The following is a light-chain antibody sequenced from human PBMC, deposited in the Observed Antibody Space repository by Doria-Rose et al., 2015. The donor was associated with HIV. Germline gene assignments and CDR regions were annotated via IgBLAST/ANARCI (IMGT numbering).Light chain of an antibody. CDR3: AAWDDSLSGHWV. Sequence: QPGLTQPPSASGTPGQRVAISCSGSSSNIGSNFVNWYQHLPGTAPKLLIYRDNHRPSGVPDRFSGSKSGTSASLAISGLRSEDEADYYCAAWDDSLSGHWVFGGGTKVTVL. V-gene: IGLV1-47*01. J-gene: IGLJ3*02. CDR1: SSNIGSNF. CDR2: RDN.